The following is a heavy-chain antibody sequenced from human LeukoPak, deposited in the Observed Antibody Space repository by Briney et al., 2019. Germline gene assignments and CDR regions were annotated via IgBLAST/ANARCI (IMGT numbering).Heavy chain of an antibody. CDR2: ISSSSSYI. Sequence: GGSLRLSCAASGFTFSSYSMNWVRQAPGKGLEWVSSISSSSSYIYYADSVKGRFTISRDNAKNSLYLQMNGLRAEDTAVYYCARASHYDSSRCPDYWGQGTLVTVSS. D-gene: IGHD3-22*01. J-gene: IGHJ4*02. CDR3: ARASHYDSSRCPDY. CDR1: GFTFSSYS. V-gene: IGHV3-21*01.